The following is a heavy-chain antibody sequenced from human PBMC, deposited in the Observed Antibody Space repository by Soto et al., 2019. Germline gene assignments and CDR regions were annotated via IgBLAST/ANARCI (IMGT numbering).Heavy chain of an antibody. CDR2: ISAYNGNT. CDR1: GYTFTSYG. V-gene: IGHV1-18*01. Sequence: QVQLVQSGAEVKKPGASVKVSCKASGYTFTSYGISWVRQAPGQGLEVMGWISAYNGNTNYAQKLQGTVTMTTDTSTITAYMELRSLSTDDTDVYSCTRDLSPPDYLSQATLVTVSS. CDR3: TRDLSPPDY. J-gene: IGHJ4*02.